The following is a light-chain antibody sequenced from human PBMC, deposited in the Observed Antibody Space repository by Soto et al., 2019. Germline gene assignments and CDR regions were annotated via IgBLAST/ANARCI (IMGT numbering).Light chain of an antibody. CDR2: DVS. V-gene: IGLV2-14*01. Sequence: QSALTQPASVSGSPGQSITISCTGTSSDVGGYNYVSWYQQHPGKAPKLMIYDVSNRPSGVSNRFSGSKSGNTASLTISGLQAEDEADYYCRPYTRRTTLYVFGTGTKVTVL. CDR1: SSDVGGYNY. CDR3: RPYTRRTTLYV. J-gene: IGLJ1*01.